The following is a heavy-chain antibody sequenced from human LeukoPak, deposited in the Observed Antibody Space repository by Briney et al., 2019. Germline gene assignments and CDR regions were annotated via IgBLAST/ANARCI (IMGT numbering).Heavy chain of an antibody. D-gene: IGHD6-13*01. CDR2: IYHSGST. Sequence: PSETLSLTCTVSGASISSSSYYWGWIRQPPGKGLEWIGSIYHSGSTYYNPSLKSRVTISVDTSKNQFSLKLSSVTAADTAVYYCARESGQQLVSYYFDYWGQGTLVTVSS. V-gene: IGHV4-39*07. CDR1: GASISSSSYY. CDR3: ARESGQQLVSYYFDY. J-gene: IGHJ4*02.